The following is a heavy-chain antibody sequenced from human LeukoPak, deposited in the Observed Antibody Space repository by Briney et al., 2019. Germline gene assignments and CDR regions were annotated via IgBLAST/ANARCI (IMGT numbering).Heavy chain of an antibody. CDR3: ARHIGLRWHLDW. J-gene: IGHJ4*02. Sequence: PSETLSLTCTVSGGSISSSSYYWGWIRHPPGKGLEWIGSIYYSGSTYYNPSLKSGVTISVDTSKNQFSLKLSSVTAADTAVYYCARHIGLRWHLDWWGQGTLVTVSS. CDR2: IYYSGST. V-gene: IGHV4-39*01. D-gene: IGHD4-23*01. CDR1: GGSISSSSYY.